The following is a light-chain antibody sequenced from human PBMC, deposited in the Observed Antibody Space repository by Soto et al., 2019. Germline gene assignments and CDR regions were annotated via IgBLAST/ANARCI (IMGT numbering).Light chain of an antibody. Sequence: QSALTQPRSVSGSPGQSVTISCTGTSSDVGGYNYVSWYQQHPGKAPKLMIYDVSKRPSGVPDRFSGSKSGNTASLTISGLQDEDEADYYCCSYAGSSWVFGGGTKLTVL. CDR2: DVS. CDR3: CSYAGSSWV. V-gene: IGLV2-11*01. CDR1: SSDVGGYNY. J-gene: IGLJ3*02.